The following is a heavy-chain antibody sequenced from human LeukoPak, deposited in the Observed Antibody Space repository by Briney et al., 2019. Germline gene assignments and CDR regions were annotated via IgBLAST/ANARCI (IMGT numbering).Heavy chain of an antibody. CDR3: AEVDGDLFGAFDI. CDR1: GFTFDDYA. V-gene: IGHV3-9*03. J-gene: IGHJ3*02. CDR2: ISWNSGSI. Sequence: GRSLRLSCAASGFTFDDYAMHWVRQAPGKGLEWVSGISWNSGSIGYADSVKGRFTISRDNAKNSLYLQMNSLRAEDMALYYCAEVDGDLFGAFDIWGQGTMVTVSS. D-gene: IGHD4-17*01.